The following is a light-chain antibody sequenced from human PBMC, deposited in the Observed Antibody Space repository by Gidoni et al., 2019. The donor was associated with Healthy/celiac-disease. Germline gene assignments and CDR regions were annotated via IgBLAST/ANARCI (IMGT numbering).Light chain of an antibody. Sequence: QSALTQPPSVSAAPGQKVTISCSGSSSNIGNNYVSWIHQLPGTAPKLLIYDNNQRPSGVPDRFSGSKSGTSATLGIAGLQTGDEADYYCGTWDSSLSAVFGGGTKLTVL. CDR1: SSNIGNNY. CDR2: DNN. CDR3: GTWDSSLSAV. J-gene: IGLJ3*02. V-gene: IGLV1-51*01.